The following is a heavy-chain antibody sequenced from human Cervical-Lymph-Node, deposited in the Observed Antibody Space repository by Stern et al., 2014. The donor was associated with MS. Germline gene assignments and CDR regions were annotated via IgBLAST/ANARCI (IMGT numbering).Heavy chain of an antibody. J-gene: IGHJ3*02. V-gene: IGHV4-30-2*01. Sequence: QLQLQESGSGLVKPSQTLSLTCAVSGGSISSGGYSWSWIRQPPGKGLEWIGYIYHSGSTYYNPSLKSRVTISVDSSKTQFSLKLSSVTAADTAVYYCARSSTVTPNAFDIWGQGTMVTVSS. CDR1: GGSISSGGYS. CDR2: IYHSGST. CDR3: ARSSTVTPNAFDI. D-gene: IGHD4-17*01.